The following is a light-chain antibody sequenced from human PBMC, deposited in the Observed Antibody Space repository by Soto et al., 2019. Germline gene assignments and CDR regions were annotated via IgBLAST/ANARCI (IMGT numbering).Light chain of an antibody. CDR3: SAHGGTNPYV. CDR2: DVN. J-gene: IGLJ1*01. CDR1: ASDIGGYTF. Sequence: QSALTQRPSASGSPGQSVAISCTGTASDIGGYTFVSWYQQHPGKAPKLLIYDVNKRPSGVPDRFSGSKSGNTASLTVSGLQAEDEVDYYCSAHGGTNPYVFGTGTKLTVL. V-gene: IGLV2-8*01.